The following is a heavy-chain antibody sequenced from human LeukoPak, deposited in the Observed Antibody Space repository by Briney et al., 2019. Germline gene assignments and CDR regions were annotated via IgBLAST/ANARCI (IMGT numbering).Heavy chain of an antibody. Sequence: GGFLRLSCAASGFTFSNYGMHWVRQAPGKGLEWVALIWFDGRNKFHADSVKGRFTISRDNSKNTLFLQMNSLRAEDTAVYYCAREWGPIAVSGGPGYWGQGALVTVSS. CDR1: GFTFSNYG. D-gene: IGHD6-19*01. CDR2: IWFDGRNK. CDR3: AREWGPIAVSGGPGY. J-gene: IGHJ4*02. V-gene: IGHV3-33*01.